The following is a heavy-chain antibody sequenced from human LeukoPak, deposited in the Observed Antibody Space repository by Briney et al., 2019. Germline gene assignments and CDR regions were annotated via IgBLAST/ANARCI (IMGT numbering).Heavy chain of an antibody. CDR3: ARGGYYYGMDV. CDR2: IYPRDGST. CDR1: GYSFTSNY. D-gene: IGHD5-12*01. V-gene: IGHV1-46*01. J-gene: IGHJ6*02. Sequence: ASVKVSCKASGYSFTSNYIHWVRQAPGQGLEWMGMIYPRDGSTSYAQKFQGRVTVTRDTSTSTVHMELSGLRSEDTAVYYCARGGYYYGMDVWGQGTTVTVSS.